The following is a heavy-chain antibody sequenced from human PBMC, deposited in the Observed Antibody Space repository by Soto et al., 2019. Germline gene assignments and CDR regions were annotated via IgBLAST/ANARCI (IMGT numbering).Heavy chain of an antibody. J-gene: IGHJ3*02. Sequence: GASVKVSCKDSGGTLSSYASSWVRQATGQGLEWMGGIIPIFGTANYAQKFQGRVTITADESTSTAYMELSSLRSEDTAVYYCARDQDTIVQRLAFDIWGQGTMVTVSS. D-gene: IGHD3-3*01. CDR3: ARDQDTIVQRLAFDI. CDR1: GGTLSSYA. V-gene: IGHV1-69*01. CDR2: IIPIFGTA.